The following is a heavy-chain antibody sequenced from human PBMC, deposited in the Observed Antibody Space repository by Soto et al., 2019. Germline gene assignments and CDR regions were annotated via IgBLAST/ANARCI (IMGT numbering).Heavy chain of an antibody. V-gene: IGHV3-23*01. J-gene: IGHJ6*03. CDR2: ISGSGGST. CDR3: ASELLPHYYYYYMDV. D-gene: IGHD2-15*01. Sequence: GGSLRLSCAASGFTFSSYAMSWVRQAPGKGLEWVSAISGSGGSTYYADSVKGRFTISRDNSKNTLYLQMNSLRAEDTAVYYCASELLPHYYYYYMDVWGKGTTVTVSS. CDR1: GFTFSSYA.